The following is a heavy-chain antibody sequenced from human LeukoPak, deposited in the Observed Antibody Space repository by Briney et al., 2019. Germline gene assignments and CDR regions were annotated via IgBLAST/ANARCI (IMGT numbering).Heavy chain of an antibody. CDR2: IYDSESA. D-gene: IGHD3-3*01. V-gene: IGHV4-59*11. Sequence: SETLSLTCTVSGVSINGHHWSWIRQPPGKGLEWIGFIYDSESANYKSSLESRVTMTVDTSKNQFSLKLNSVTAADTAVYYCARVLQNYYHLDVWGEGTTVTVSS. CDR3: ARVLQNYYHLDV. J-gene: IGHJ6*03. CDR1: GVSINGHH.